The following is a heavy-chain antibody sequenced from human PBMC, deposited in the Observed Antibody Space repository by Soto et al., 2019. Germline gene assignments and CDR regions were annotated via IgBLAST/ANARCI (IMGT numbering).Heavy chain of an antibody. V-gene: IGHV4-39*01. CDR2: IYDSGST. CDR1: GGSISSSSYY. J-gene: IGHJ4*02. D-gene: IGHD3-22*01. CDR3: ERQDEYYYDSRGNQHANPIHDY. Sequence: QLQLQESGPGLVKPSETLSLTCTVSGGSISSSSYYLGWIRQPPGNGLECIGSIYDSGSTYYNPSPKRRVTTSVNTSKHQFSQKLSAVTAADTAVYYCERQDEYYYDSRGNQHANPIHDYCGQGTLVTVAS.